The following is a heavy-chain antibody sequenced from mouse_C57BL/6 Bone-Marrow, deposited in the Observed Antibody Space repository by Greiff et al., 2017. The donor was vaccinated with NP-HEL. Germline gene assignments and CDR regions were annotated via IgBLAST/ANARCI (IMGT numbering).Heavy chain of an antibody. V-gene: IGHV5-12*01. D-gene: IGHD2-5*01. CDR2: ISNGGGST. CDR1: GFTFSDYY. J-gene: IGHJ2*01. CDR3: ARHDSNSSFDY. Sequence: EVKLVESGGGLVQPGGSLKLSCAASGFTFSDYYMYWVRQTPEKRLEWVAYISNGGGSTYYPDTVKGRFTISRDNAKNTLYLQMSRLKSEDTAMYYCARHDSNSSFDYWGQGTTLTVSS.